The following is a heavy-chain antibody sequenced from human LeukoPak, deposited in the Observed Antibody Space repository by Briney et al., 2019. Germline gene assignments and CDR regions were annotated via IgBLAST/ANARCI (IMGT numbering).Heavy chain of an antibody. Sequence: GGSLRLSCAASGFTVSSNYMSWVRQAPGKWLEWVSVIYSGGSTYYADSVKGRFTISRDNSKNTLYLQMNSLRAEDTAVYYCARDRGYYYDSSGSSDAFDIWGQGTMVTVSS. D-gene: IGHD3-22*01. CDR1: GFTVSSNY. CDR2: IYSGGST. V-gene: IGHV3-53*01. J-gene: IGHJ3*02. CDR3: ARDRGYYYDSSGSSDAFDI.